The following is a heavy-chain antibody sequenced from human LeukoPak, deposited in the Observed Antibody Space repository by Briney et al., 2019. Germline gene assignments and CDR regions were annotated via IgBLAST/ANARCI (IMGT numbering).Heavy chain of an antibody. CDR3: AKGNHMVRGVIIPYYFDY. V-gene: IGHV3-23*01. J-gene: IGHJ4*02. Sequence: GGSLRLSCAASGFTFSSYAMSWVRRAPGKGLEWVSAISGSGGSTYYADSVKGRFTISRDNSKNTLYLQMNSLRAEDTAVYYCAKGNHMVRGVIIPYYFDYWGQGTLVTVSS. D-gene: IGHD3-10*01. CDR1: GFTFSSYA. CDR2: ISGSGGST.